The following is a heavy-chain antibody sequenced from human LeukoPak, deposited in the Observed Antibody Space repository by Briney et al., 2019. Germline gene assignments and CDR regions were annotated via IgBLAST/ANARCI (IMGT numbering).Heavy chain of an antibody. J-gene: IGHJ6*03. CDR2: VNSDESTI. CDR3: ARLRSGEYDFWTGYQVSNDYYMDV. V-gene: IGHV3-11*04. Sequence: PGGSLRLSCAASGFTVSSNYMSWVRQAPGKGLEWVSNVNSDESTIHYADSVKGRFTISRDNAKNSLYLQMNSLRAEGTAVYYCARLRSGEYDFWTGYQVSNDYYMDVWGKGTTVTVSS. CDR1: GFTVSSNY. D-gene: IGHD3-3*01.